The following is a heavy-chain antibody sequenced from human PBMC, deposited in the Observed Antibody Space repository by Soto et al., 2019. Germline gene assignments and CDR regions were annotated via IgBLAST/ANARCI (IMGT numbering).Heavy chain of an antibody. CDR3: SGCSGGACHQHYGMDV. CDR2: ISPSTSHI. V-gene: IGHV3-21*01. D-gene: IGHD2-15*01. J-gene: IGHJ6*02. Sequence: EVHLVESGGGLVKPGGSLRLSCAVSGFTFSSCTMNWVRQAPGKGLEWVSSISPSTSHIYYADSVKGRFTISRDNAKNSQFLQMNTLRAEDTAVYYCSGCSGGACHQHYGMDVWGQGTTVTVSS. CDR1: GFTFSSCT.